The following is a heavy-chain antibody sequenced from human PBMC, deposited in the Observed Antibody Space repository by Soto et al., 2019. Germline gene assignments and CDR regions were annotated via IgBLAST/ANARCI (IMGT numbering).Heavy chain of an antibody. CDR3: ARGSKESYPGSRIFDF. D-gene: IGHD3-10*01. J-gene: IGHJ4*02. V-gene: IGHV3-23*01. CDR1: VITFGSRA. Sequence: GWSLRLSCVASVITFGSRAMSWVRQAPGEGLEWVSTITDSGGDTKYADSVRGRFTISRDNSKNTLYLQMSSLRAEDSAVYYCARGSKESYPGSRIFDFWGRGTLVTVSS. CDR2: ITDSGGDT.